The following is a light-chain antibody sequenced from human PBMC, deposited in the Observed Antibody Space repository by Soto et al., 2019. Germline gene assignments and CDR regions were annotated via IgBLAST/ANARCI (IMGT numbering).Light chain of an antibody. CDR3: QQRTNGLT. V-gene: IGKV3-11*01. CDR1: QTVSRY. Sequence: IVLTQAPATLSLSPGERATLSCRTSQTVSRYLAWYQQKPGQAPRLLIYDASKRATGIPAGFSGSGFVTDFTLTISSPEPEDFAVYYCQQRTNGLTFGGGTKVDIK. CDR2: DAS. J-gene: IGKJ4*01.